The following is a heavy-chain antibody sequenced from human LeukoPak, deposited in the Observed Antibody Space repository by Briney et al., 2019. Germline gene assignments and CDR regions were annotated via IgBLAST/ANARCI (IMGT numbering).Heavy chain of an antibody. D-gene: IGHD5-24*01. CDR3: ARYRDGYNLGINWFDP. V-gene: IGHV4-4*02. CDR1: GGSVTSNNW. Sequence: MTSETLSLTCAVSGGSVTSNNWWSWVRQPPGKGLEWIGEIYHTGSTNYSPSLRNRVTMSVDTSKNQFSLKLSSVTAADTAVYYCARYRDGYNLGINWFDPWGQGTLVTVSS. CDR2: IYHTGST. J-gene: IGHJ5*02.